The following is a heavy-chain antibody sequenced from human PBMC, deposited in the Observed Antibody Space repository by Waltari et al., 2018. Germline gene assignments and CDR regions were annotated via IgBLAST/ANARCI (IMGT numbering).Heavy chain of an antibody. CDR2: IWFDGSNE. J-gene: IGHJ4*02. V-gene: IGHV3-33*08. CDR1: GCTFSPYG. Sequence: QVQLVESGGGVVQPGGSLRLSCLASGCTFSPYGMHWLRQSPGRGLEWVAVIWFDGSNEFYADSVKGRFSISRDNSKNTVDLQMNGLTAEDTAFYYCAREETFPLGGFAYWGQGTLVTVSS. CDR3: AREETFPLGGFAY. D-gene: IGHD3-16*01.